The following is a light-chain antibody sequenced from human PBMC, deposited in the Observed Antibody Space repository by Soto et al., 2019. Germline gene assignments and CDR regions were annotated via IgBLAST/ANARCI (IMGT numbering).Light chain of an antibody. CDR3: QQYNNGRT. CDR1: QSVSSN. J-gene: IGKJ1*01. Sequence: EIVMTQSPATLSVSPGERATLSCRASQSVSSNLAWYQQKPGQAPRLLIYGASTRATGIPARFSGRGSGTEFTLTISSLQSEDLAVYYCQQYNNGRTFGQGTKVEIK. CDR2: GAS. V-gene: IGKV3-15*01.